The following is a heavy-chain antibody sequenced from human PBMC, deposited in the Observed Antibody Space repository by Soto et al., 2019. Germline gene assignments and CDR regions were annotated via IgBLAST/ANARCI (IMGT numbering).Heavy chain of an antibody. CDR2: IWYDGSNK. J-gene: IGHJ6*02. D-gene: IGHD6-6*01. Sequence: QVQLVESGGGVVQPGRSLRLSCAASGFTFSSYGMHWVRQAPGKGLEWVAVIWYDGSNKYYADSVKGRFTISRDNSTNTLYLQMNSLRAEDTAVYYCAREMHSSSLYCCMDVWGQGTTVTVSS. CDR3: AREMHSSSLYCCMDV. V-gene: IGHV3-33*01. CDR1: GFTFSSYG.